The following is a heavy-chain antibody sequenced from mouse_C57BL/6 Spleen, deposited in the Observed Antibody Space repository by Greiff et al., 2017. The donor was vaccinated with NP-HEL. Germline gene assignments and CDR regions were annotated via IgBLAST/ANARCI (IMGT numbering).Heavy chain of an antibody. Sequence: QVQLKQPGAELVMPGASVKLSCKASGYTFTSYWMHWVKQRPGQGLEWIGEIDPSDSYTNYNQKFKGKSTLTVDKSSSTAYMQLSSLTSEDSAVYYCARRGKGNYFDYWGQGTTLTVSS. V-gene: IGHV1-69*01. J-gene: IGHJ2*01. CDR1: GYTFTSYW. CDR3: ARRGKGNYFDY. CDR2: IDPSDSYT. D-gene: IGHD2-14*01.